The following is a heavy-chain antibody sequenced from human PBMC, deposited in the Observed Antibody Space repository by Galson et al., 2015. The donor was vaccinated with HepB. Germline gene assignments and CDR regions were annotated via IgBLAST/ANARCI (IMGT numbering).Heavy chain of an antibody. D-gene: IGHD2-21*01. CDR3: ANTGGIPYMISGMWYYFDN. J-gene: IGHJ4*02. CDR1: GFRFKSYA. V-gene: IGHV3-30*14. Sequence: SLRLSCAASGFRFKSYAMHWVRQAPGKGLEWVSLISYDGSKIYYADSVKGRVTISRDSSNNTLYLDMNTLGSEDTALYFCANTGGIPYMISGMWYYFDNWGQGTLVTVSA. CDR2: ISYDGSKI.